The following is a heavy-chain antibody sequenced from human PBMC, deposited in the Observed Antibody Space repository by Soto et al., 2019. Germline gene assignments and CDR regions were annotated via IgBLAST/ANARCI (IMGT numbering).Heavy chain of an antibody. Sequence: EGSLXLSCAASGFTFSGYFMSWVRQAPGKGLEWVSGISDTGGTTYYSDSVKGRFTISRDNSKNTLYLHMNSLRAEDTAVYYCAKLAGLTSGYWGHGTLVTVSS. CDR1: GFTFSGYF. V-gene: IGHV3-23*01. CDR3: AKLAGLTSGY. CDR2: ISDTGGTT. J-gene: IGHJ4*01. D-gene: IGHD3-3*01.